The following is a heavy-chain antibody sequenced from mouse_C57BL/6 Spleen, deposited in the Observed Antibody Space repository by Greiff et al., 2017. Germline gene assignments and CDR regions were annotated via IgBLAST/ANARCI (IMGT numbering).Heavy chain of an antibody. V-gene: IGHV1-52*01. J-gene: IGHJ2*01. CDR3: ARWYSSGYDYFDY. CDR2: IDPSDSET. CDR1: GYTFTSYW. Sequence: QVQLQQPGAELVRPGSSVKLSCKASGYTFTSYWMHWVKQRPIQGLEWIGNIDPSDSETHYNQKFKDKATLTVDKSSSTAYMQLSSLTSEDSAVYYCARWYSSGYDYFDYWGQGTTLTVSS. D-gene: IGHD3-2*02.